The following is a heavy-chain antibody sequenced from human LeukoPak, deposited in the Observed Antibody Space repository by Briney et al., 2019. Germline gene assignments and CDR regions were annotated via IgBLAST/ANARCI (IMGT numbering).Heavy chain of an antibody. V-gene: IGHV5-51*01. CDR3: ARHEGYCISSSCSDTFDI. Sequence: GESLKISCKGSGYKFPTYWIGWVRQMPGKGLEWMGIIYPDDSVTRYSPSFQGLVTISADKSISTAYLQWSSLKASDTAMYYCARHEGYCISSSCSDTFDIWGQGTMVTVSS. J-gene: IGHJ3*02. D-gene: IGHD2-2*01. CDR2: IYPDDSVT. CDR1: GYKFPTYW.